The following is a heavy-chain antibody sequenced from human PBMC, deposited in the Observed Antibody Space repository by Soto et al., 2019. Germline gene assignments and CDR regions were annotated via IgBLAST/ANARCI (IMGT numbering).Heavy chain of an antibody. CDR1: GFTFSSYA. V-gene: IGHV3-23*01. CDR3: AKGSGYSSTWPFDY. Sequence: VQLLESGGGLVQPGGSLRLSCAVSGFTFSSYALTWVRQAPGKGLEWVSGISGSGGSTHNADSVKGRFTISRDNSKNTLYLQMNSLRAEDTAVYYCAKGSGYSSTWPFDYWGQGTLVTVSS. CDR2: ISGSGGST. D-gene: IGHD6-13*01. J-gene: IGHJ4*02.